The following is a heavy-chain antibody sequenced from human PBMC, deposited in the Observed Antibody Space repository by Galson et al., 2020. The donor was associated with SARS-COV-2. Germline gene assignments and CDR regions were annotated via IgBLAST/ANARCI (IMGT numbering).Heavy chain of an antibody. D-gene: IGHD4-17*01. J-gene: IGHJ4*02. V-gene: IGHV4-39*01. CDR1: GGSISSSSYY. CDR2: IYYSGST. Sequence: SETLSLTCTVSGGSISSSSYYWGWIRQPPGKGLEWIGSIYYSGSTYYNPSLKSRVTISVDTSKNQFSLKLSSVTAADTAVYYCASHDPSMTTVPQAVFDYWGQGTLVTVSS. CDR3: ASHDPSMTTVPQAVFDY.